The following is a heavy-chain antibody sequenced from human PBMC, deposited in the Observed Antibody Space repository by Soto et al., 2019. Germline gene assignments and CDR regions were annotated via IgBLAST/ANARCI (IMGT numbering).Heavy chain of an antibody. CDR3: ARAGIGYCSSTSCLYHFDY. Sequence: EVQLLESGGGFIPPGGSLRLSCAASGFTFANHAMNWVRQAPGKGLEWVSTISGVADSTYYADSVKGRFTISRDNSKNTVSLQMNSLRADDTAIYYCARAGIGYCSSTSCLYHFDYWGQGTVVTVSS. D-gene: IGHD2-2*03. CDR1: GFTFANHA. J-gene: IGHJ4*02. CDR2: ISGVADST. V-gene: IGHV3-23*01.